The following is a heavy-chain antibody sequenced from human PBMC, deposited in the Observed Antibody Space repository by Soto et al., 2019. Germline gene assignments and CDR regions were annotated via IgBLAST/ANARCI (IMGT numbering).Heavy chain of an antibody. CDR1: GFTFSSYW. V-gene: IGHV3-7*01. D-gene: IGHD3-22*01. J-gene: IGHJ3*02. CDR2: IKEDGSVK. Sequence: EVQLVESGGGLVQPGGSLRLSCTASGFTFSSYWMTWVRQAPGKGLEWVANIKEDGSVKYHVDSVKGRFTISRDNAKKSLDLQMNSLRAEDTAVYYCARDPDSSGTDAFDIWGQGTLVIVS. CDR3: ARDPDSSGTDAFDI.